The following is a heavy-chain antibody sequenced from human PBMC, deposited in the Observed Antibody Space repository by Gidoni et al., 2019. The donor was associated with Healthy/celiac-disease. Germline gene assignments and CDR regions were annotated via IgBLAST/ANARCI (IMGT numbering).Heavy chain of an antibody. J-gene: IGHJ4*02. Sequence: QLQLQESGPGLVKPSETLSLTCTVSGGSISSSSYYWGWIRQPPGKGLEWIGSIYYSGSTYYNPSLKSRVTISVDTSKNQFSLKLSSVTAADTAVYYCARDSSGYKPYFDYWGQGTLVTVSS. CDR1: GGSISSSSYY. CDR2: IYYSGST. D-gene: IGHD5-12*01. V-gene: IGHV4-39*07. CDR3: ARDSSGYKPYFDY.